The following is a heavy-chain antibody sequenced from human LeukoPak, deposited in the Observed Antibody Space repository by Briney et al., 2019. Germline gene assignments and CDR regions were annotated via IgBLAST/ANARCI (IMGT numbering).Heavy chain of an antibody. D-gene: IGHD3-9*01. Sequence: GASVKVSCKASGYTLTSYGISWVRQAPGQGLEWMGRIIPILGIANYAQKFQGRVTITADKSTGTAYMELRSLRSDDTAVYYCGREPRYRPIDYWGQGTLVTVSS. J-gene: IGHJ4*02. V-gene: IGHV1-69*04. CDR2: IIPILGIA. CDR1: GYTLTSYG. CDR3: GREPRYRPIDY.